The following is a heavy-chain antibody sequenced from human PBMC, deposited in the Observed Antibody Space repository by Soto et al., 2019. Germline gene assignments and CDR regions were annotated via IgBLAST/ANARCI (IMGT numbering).Heavy chain of an antibody. D-gene: IGHD3-3*02. CDR1: GFTFSSYG. V-gene: IGHV3-30*18. Sequence: GGSLRLSCAASGFTFSSYGMHWVRQAPGKGLEWVAVISYDGSNKYYADSVKGRFTISRDNSKNTLYLQMNSLRAEDTAVYYCAKDLRWEAVDTAFLFWGQGTLVTVSS. J-gene: IGHJ4*02. CDR2: ISYDGSNK. CDR3: AKDLRWEAVDTAFLF.